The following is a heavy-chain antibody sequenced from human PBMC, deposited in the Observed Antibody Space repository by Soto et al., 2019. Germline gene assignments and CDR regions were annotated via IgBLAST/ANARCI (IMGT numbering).Heavy chain of an antibody. CDR3: ARALHGEDYYYYYYMDV. D-gene: IGHD3-10*01. V-gene: IGHV4-59*01. CDR2: IYYSGST. J-gene: IGHJ6*03. Sequence: SETLSLTCTVSGGSISSYYWSCIRQPPGKGLEWIGYIYYSGSTNYNPSLKSRVTISVDTSKNQFSLKLSSVTAADTAVYYCARALHGEDYYYYYYMDVWGKGTTVTVSS. CDR1: GGSISSYY.